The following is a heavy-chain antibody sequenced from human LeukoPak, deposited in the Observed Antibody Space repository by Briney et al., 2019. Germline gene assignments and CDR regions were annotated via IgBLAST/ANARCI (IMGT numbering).Heavy chain of an antibody. CDR2: ISYDGSNK. V-gene: IGHV3-30-3*01. Sequence: GGSLRLSCAASGFTFSSYAMHWVRQAPGKGLEWVAVISYDGSNKYYADSVKGRFTISRDNSKNTLHLQMNSLRAEDTAVYYCARDRYDIPWGQGTLVTVSS. J-gene: IGHJ5*02. D-gene: IGHD3-9*01. CDR1: GFTFSSYA. CDR3: ARDRYDIP.